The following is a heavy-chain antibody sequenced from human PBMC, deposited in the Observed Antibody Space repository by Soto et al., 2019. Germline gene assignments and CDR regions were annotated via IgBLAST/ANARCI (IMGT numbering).Heavy chain of an antibody. CDR2: IYHSGST. D-gene: IGHD1-26*01. CDR3: VRAYYRWELHGTWFDP. Sequence: PXGTLSLTCAVSGGCISSSNWWSWVRQPPGKGLEWIGEIYHSGSTNYNPSLKSRVTISVDKSKNQFSLKLSSVTAADTAVYYCVRAYYRWELHGTWFDPCGQGTLVTVSS. V-gene: IGHV4-4*02. CDR1: GGCISSSNW. J-gene: IGHJ5*02.